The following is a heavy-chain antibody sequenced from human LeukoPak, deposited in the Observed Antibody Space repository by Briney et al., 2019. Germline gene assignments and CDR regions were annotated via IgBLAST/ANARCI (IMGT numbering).Heavy chain of an antibody. CDR3: AKSIKWETYYFDY. CDR1: GFTFSSYG. J-gene: IGHJ4*02. Sequence: GGSLRLSCAASGFTFSSYGMHWVRQAPGKGLEWVAFIRYDGSNKYYADSVKGRFTISRDNSKNTLYLQMNSLRAEDTAVYYCAKSIKWETYYFDYWGQGTLVTVSS. D-gene: IGHD1-26*01. CDR2: IRYDGSNK. V-gene: IGHV3-30*02.